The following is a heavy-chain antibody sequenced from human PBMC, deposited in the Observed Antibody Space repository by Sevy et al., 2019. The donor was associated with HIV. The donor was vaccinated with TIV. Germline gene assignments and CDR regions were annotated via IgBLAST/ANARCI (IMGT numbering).Heavy chain of an antibody. D-gene: IGHD3-22*01. J-gene: IGHJ4*02. CDR3: ATTKDYYESSGSPFDY. CDR2: FDPEDGET. Sequence: ASVKVSCKVSGYTLTQLSMHWVRQAPGKGLEWMGSFDPEDGETLYAQKFQGRVTMTEDTSTDKAYLDLSSLRSEDTAIYYCATTKDYYESSGSPFDYWGQGTLVTVSS. V-gene: IGHV1-24*01. CDR1: GYTLTQLS.